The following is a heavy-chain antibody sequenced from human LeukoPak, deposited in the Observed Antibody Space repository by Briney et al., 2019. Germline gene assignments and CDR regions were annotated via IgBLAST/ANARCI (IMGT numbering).Heavy chain of an antibody. Sequence: GGPLRLSFTPPGFTSSNPWISWSRQAPGKGLEWVGRIKSKSDGETIDYAAPVQGRFSISRDDSKNTLYLQMNSLKTEDTAVYYCTTDMDRWGQGTLVIVSS. CDR2: IKSKSDGETI. V-gene: IGHV3-15*01. CDR1: GFTSSNPW. J-gene: IGHJ5*02. CDR3: TTDMDR.